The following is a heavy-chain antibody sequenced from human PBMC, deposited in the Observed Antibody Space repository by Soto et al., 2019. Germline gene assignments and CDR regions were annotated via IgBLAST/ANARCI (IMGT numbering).Heavy chain of an antibody. V-gene: IGHV3-21*01. CDR2: ISSSSSYI. J-gene: IGHJ6*02. CDR3: ASGYKGLRYFDWLVSGMDV. D-gene: IGHD3-9*01. Sequence: EVQLVESGGGLVKPGGSLRLSCAASGFTFSSYSMNWVRQAPGKGLEWVSSISSSSSYIYYEDSVKGRFTISRDNAKNSLYLQMNSRRAEDTAVYYCASGYKGLRYFDWLVSGMDVWGQGTTVNGSS. CDR1: GFTFSSYS.